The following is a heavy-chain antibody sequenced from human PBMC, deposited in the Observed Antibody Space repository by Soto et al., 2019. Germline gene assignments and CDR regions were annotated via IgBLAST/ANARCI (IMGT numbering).Heavy chain of an antibody. V-gene: IGHV1-2*04. CDR3: ARVPTYSSSWYYYYYYMDV. CDR1: GYTFTGYY. J-gene: IGHJ6*03. D-gene: IGHD6-13*01. Sequence: ASVKVSCKASGYTFTGYYMHWVRQAPGQGLEWMGWINPNSGGTNYAQKFQGWVTMTRDTSISTAYMELSRLRSDDTAVYYCARVPTYSSSWYYYYYYMDVWGKGTTVIVSS. CDR2: INPNSGGT.